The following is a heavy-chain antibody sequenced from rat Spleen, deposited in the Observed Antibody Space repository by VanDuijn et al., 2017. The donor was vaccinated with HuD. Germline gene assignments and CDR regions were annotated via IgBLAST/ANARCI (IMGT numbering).Heavy chain of an antibody. D-gene: IGHD1-12*02. J-gene: IGHJ3*01. Sequence: EVQLVESGGGLVQPGRSLKLSCAASGFTFSKYDMAWVRQAPTKGLEWVASISYDGSSFYYRDSVKGRFTLSRDNAKSTLYLQMDSLRSEDTATYYCTRRPYYDGAYYPFAYWGQGTLVTVSS. CDR2: ISYDGSSF. CDR1: GFTFSKYD. V-gene: IGHV5S23*01. CDR3: TRRPYYDGAYYPFAY.